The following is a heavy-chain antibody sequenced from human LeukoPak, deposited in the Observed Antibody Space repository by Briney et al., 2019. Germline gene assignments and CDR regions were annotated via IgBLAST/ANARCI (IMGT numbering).Heavy chain of an antibody. CDR1: GFTFSSYG. Sequence: PGRSLRLSCAASGFTFSSYGMHWVRQAPGKGLEWVAVISYDGSNKYYADSVKGRFTISRDNSKNTLYLQMNSLRAEDTAVYYCTREDNWYFDLWGRGTLVTVSS. V-gene: IGHV3-30*03. J-gene: IGHJ2*01. CDR2: ISYDGSNK. CDR3: TREDNWYFDL.